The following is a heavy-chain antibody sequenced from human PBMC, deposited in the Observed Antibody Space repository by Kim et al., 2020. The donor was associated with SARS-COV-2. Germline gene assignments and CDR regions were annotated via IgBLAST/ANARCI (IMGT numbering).Heavy chain of an antibody. J-gene: IGHJ4*02. CDR3: ARPIPLAHTGAFL. Sequence: ASVKVSCKTSGYTFTRFFIHWVRQAPGQGLEWVGRIDPNSGVTNFAQKFQGSVTLTRDTSISTAYMEVRGLKPDDTAVYYCARPIPLAHTGAFLWGQGTLVTVSS. CDR2: IDPNSGVT. CDR1: GYTFTRFF. V-gene: IGHV1-2*06. D-gene: IGHD3-16*01.